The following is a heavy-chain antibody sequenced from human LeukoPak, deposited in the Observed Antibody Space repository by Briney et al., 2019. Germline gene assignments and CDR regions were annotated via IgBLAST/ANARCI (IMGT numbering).Heavy chain of an antibody. V-gene: IGHV3-74*03. D-gene: IGHD3-22*01. CDR2: IGYDDTDT. J-gene: IGHJ5*02. CDR3: ARVHYYDSSGYYA. Sequence: GGSLRLSCAASGFTFSSYWMHWVRQAPGKGLVWVSRIGYDDTDTKYADSVKGRFTISRDNAKNSLYLQMNSLRAEDTAVYYCARVHYYDSSGYYAWGQGTLVTVSS. CDR1: GFTFSSYW.